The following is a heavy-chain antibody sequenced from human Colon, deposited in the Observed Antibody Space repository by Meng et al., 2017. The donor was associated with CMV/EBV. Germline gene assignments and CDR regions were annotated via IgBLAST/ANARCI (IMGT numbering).Heavy chain of an antibody. CDR3: AKGTVAGIRGWFDP. Sequence: GESLKISCAASGFSFSDYYMNWIRQAPGKGLEWISYITSSGNNLYYVDSVKGRFTISKDNVKKLLYLQMNSLRAEDTALYYCAKGTVAGIRGWFDPWGQGTLVTVSS. CDR2: ITSSGNNL. V-gene: IGHV3-11*01. CDR1: GFSFSDYY. J-gene: IGHJ5*02. D-gene: IGHD6-19*01.